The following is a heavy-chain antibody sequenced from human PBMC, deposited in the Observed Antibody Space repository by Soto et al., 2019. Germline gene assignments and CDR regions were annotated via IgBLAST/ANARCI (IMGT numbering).Heavy chain of an antibody. CDR3: ARMGSETSGSFSLRYYYYGMDV. D-gene: IGHD1-26*01. Sequence: GGSLRLSCAASGFAFSSYAMTWVRQAPGKGLEWVAAVSGRGDMTYYADSVKGRFIISRDNSNNTLFLQMDSLRVEDTAVYYCARMGSETSGSFSLRYYYYGMDVWGQGTTVTVSS. CDR1: GFAFSSYA. CDR2: VSGRGDMT. V-gene: IGHV3-23*01. J-gene: IGHJ6*02.